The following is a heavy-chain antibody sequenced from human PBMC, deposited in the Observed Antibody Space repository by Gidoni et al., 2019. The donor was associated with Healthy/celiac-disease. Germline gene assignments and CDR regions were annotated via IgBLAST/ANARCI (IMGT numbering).Heavy chain of an antibody. CDR3: ARSKAVAGTSPLDY. Sequence: QVQLVQSGAEVKKPGASVKVSCKGCGYTVTSYGISWVRQAPGQGLEWMGWISAYNGNTNYAQKLQGRVTMTTDTSTSTAYMELRSLRSDDTAVYYCARSKAVAGTSPLDYWGQGTLVTVSS. CDR2: ISAYNGNT. D-gene: IGHD6-19*01. V-gene: IGHV1-18*01. J-gene: IGHJ4*02. CDR1: GYTVTSYG.